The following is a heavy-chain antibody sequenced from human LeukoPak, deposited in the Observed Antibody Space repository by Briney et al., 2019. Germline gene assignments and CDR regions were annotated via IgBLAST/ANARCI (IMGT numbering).Heavy chain of an antibody. CDR3: ARVITITHVIDY. CDR2: IYTSGST. Sequence: SQTLSLTCTVSGGSISSGSYYWSWVRQPAGKGLEWIGRIYTSGSTNYNPSLKSRVTISVDTSKNQFSLKLSSVAAADTAVYYCARVITITHVIDYWGQGTLVTVSS. V-gene: IGHV4-61*02. CDR1: GGSISSGSYY. J-gene: IGHJ4*02. D-gene: IGHD3-10*01.